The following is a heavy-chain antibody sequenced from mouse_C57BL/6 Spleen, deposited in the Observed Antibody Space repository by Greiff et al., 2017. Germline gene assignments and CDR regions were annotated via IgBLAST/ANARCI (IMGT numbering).Heavy chain of an antibody. CDR1: GFSLTSYG. D-gene: IGHD2-4*01. V-gene: IGHV2-2*01. J-gene: IGHJ1*03. CDR2: IWSGGST. Sequence: QVQLKESGPGLVQPSQSLSITCTVSGFSLTSYGVHWVRQSPGKGLEWLGVIWSGGSTDYNAAFISRLSISKDNSKSQVFFKMSSLQADDTAIYYCASYYDYDGGCFDVWGTGTTVTVSS. CDR3: ASYYDYDGGCFDV.